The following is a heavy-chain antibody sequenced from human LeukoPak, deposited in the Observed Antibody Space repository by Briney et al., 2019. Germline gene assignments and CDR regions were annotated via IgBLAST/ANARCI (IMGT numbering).Heavy chain of an antibody. CDR2: ISAYNGNT. D-gene: IGHD5-18*01. Sequence: ASVKVSCKASGYTFTSYGISRVRQAPGQGLEWMGWISAYNGNTNYAQKLQGRVTMTTDTSTSTAYMELRSLRSDDTAVYYCARVDTAMVAGGGDYWGQGTLVTVSS. J-gene: IGHJ4*02. V-gene: IGHV1-18*01. CDR3: ARVDTAMVAGGGDY. CDR1: GYTFTSYG.